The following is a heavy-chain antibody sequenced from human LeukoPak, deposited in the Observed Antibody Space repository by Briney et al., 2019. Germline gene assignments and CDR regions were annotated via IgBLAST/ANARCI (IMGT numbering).Heavy chain of an antibody. Sequence: GGSLRLSCAASGFNFSSYWMTWVRQAPGKGLEWVVNIKEDGSEKYYVDSVKGRFTISRDNAKNSLYLQMNSLGPEDTAIYYRARQWMGNADYWGQGTLATVS. V-gene: IGHV3-7*01. CDR2: IKEDGSEK. J-gene: IGHJ4*02. CDR1: GFNFSSYW. CDR3: ARQWMGNADY. D-gene: IGHD2-2*03.